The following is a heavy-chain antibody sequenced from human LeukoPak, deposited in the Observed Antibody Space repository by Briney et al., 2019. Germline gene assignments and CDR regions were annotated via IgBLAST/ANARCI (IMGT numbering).Heavy chain of an antibody. V-gene: IGHV4-61*10. Sequence: SETLSLTCTVSGGSISSGSYYWSWIRQPAGKGLEWIGEINHSGSTNYNPSLKSRVTISVDTSKNPFSLKLSSVTAADTAVYYCARFNPVYYDSAFDIWGQGTMVTVSS. D-gene: IGHD3-22*01. CDR3: ARFNPVYYDSAFDI. J-gene: IGHJ3*02. CDR2: INHSGST. CDR1: GGSISSGSYY.